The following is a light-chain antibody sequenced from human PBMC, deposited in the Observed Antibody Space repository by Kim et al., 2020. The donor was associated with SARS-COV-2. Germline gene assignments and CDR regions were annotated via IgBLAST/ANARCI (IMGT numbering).Light chain of an antibody. CDR1: QGISSW. J-gene: IGKJ1*01. Sequence: DIQLTQSPSSLSASVGDSVTITCRASQGISSWLTWYQQKPEKAPKLLIYAASSLQTGVPSRFSGSASGTDFTLTISSLQPEDIATYYCQQYNSYARTFGQGTKVEIK. CDR3: QQYNSYART. V-gene: IGKV1D-16*01. CDR2: AAS.